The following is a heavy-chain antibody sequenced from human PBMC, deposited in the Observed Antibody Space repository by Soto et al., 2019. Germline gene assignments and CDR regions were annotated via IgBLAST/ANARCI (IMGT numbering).Heavy chain of an antibody. CDR3: TTTLGYCRTSCP. CDR2: IKSNAYGGTT. CDR1: GFTFSNAW. Sequence: EVQLVESGGGLVKPGESLRLSCAASGFTFSNAWMNWVRQGPGKGLEWVGRIKSNAYGGTTDYAAPVKGRFTISRDDSRDPLYLQMNSLKTEDTAVYYCTTTLGYCRTSCPWGQGSLVTVSS. V-gene: IGHV3-15*01. J-gene: IGHJ5*02. D-gene: IGHD2-15*01.